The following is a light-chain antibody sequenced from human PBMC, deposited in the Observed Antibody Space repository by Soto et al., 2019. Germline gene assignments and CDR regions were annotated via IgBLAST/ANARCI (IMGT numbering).Light chain of an antibody. V-gene: IGKV4-1*01. CDR3: QQSRSAAPFT. CDR2: WAS. J-gene: IGKJ2*01. Sequence: IVMTQSPDSLAVSLGERATITCKSSQSLFFSFSNKTFLAWYQQKPGQPPKLLIYWASTRESGVPDRFTGSGSGTDFTLTFTRLQAEDVAVFFRQQSRSAAPFTFGQATKLEMK. CDR1: QSLFFSFSNKTF.